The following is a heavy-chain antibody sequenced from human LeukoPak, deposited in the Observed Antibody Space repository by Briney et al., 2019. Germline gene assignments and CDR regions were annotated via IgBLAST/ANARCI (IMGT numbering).Heavy chain of an antibody. J-gene: IGHJ5*02. CDR3: ARHVRVSGSYFSLGYNWFDP. CDR1: GGSISSGSYY. D-gene: IGHD3-10*01. Sequence: PSETLSLTCTVSGGSISSGSYYWSWIRQPAGKGLEWIGRIYTSGSTNYNPSLKSRVTISVDTSKNQFSLKLSSVTAADTAVYYCARHVRVSGSYFSLGYNWFDPWGQGTLVTVSS. V-gene: IGHV4-61*02. CDR2: IYTSGST.